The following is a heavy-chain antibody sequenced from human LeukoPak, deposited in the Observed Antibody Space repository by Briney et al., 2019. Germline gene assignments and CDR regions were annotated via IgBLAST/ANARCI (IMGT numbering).Heavy chain of an antibody. CDR1: GGSISSYY. Sequence: SETLSLTCTVSGGSISSYYWSWIRQPAGKGLEWIGRIYTSGSTNYNPSLKSRVTMSVDTSKSQFSLKLSSVTAADTAVYYFARVTMIVASFDPWGQGTLVTVSS. CDR3: ARVTMIVASFDP. CDR2: IYTSGST. D-gene: IGHD3-22*01. J-gene: IGHJ5*02. V-gene: IGHV4-4*07.